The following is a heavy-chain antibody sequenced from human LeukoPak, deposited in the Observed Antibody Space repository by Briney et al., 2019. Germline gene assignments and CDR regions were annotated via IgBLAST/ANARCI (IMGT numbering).Heavy chain of an antibody. V-gene: IGHV3-30*02. D-gene: IGHD3-22*01. Sequence: PGGSLRLSCAASGFTFSSYGMHWVRQAPGKGLEWVAFLRYDGSNKYYADSVKGRFTISRDNSKNTLYLQMNSLRAEDTAVYYCAKAVQTYYYDSIGAFDIWGQGTMVTVSS. J-gene: IGHJ3*02. CDR1: GFTFSSYG. CDR3: AKAVQTYYYDSIGAFDI. CDR2: LRYDGSNK.